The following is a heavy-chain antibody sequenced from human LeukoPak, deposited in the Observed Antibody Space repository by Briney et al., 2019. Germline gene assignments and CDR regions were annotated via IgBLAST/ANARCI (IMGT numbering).Heavy chain of an antibody. CDR2: ISYSGNT. CDR3: ARLHWGSGGSGSFDF. CDR1: GGSFSGYY. D-gene: IGHD7-27*01. V-gene: IGHV4-34*01. Sequence: SETLSLTCAVYGGSFSGYYWRWIRQPPGKGLEWIGSISYSGNTYYNPSLKSRVTISADTSKNQFSLKLSSVTAADTAVYYCARLHWGSGGSGSFDFWGQGTLVTVSS. J-gene: IGHJ4*02.